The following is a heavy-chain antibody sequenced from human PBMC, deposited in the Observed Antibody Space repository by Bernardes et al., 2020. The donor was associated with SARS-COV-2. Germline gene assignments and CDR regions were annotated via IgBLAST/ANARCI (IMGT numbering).Heavy chain of an antibody. CDR3: ARGWRENSFDY. CDR1: GFIFPTYS. V-gene: IGHV3-48*01. Sequence: VGSLFLSCVGSGFIFPTYSMSWVRQAPGKGLEWLLFISSGGDTIHDADSVRGRFTVSRDDAKNSVYLQMNSLRAEDTAVYYCARGWRENSFDYWGQGALVTVSS. J-gene: IGHJ4*02. CDR2: ISSGGDTI. D-gene: IGHD2-15*01.